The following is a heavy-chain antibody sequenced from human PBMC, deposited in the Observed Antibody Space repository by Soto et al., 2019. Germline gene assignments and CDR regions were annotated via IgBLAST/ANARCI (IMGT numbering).Heavy chain of an antibody. CDR3: ARDGGTSTTREASSGLYGMDV. D-gene: IGHD6-19*01. CDR1: GYTFTSYY. Sequence: GASVKVSCKASGYTFTSYYMHWVRQAPGQGLEWMGIINPSGGSTSYAQKFQGRVTMTRDTSTSTVYMELSSLRSEDTAVYYCARDGGTSTTREASSGLYGMDVWGQGTTVTVSS. V-gene: IGHV1-46*01. J-gene: IGHJ6*02. CDR2: INPSGGST.